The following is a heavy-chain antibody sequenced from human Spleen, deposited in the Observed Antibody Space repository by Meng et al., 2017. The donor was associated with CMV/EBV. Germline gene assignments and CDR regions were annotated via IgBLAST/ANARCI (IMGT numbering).Heavy chain of an antibody. CDR1: TFSSSG. CDR3: AKEGLSSYGGNSYTHYDY. CDR2: IWYDGNNK. D-gene: IGHD2-21*01. V-gene: IGHV3-33*06. Sequence: TFSSSGMHWVRQAPGKGLEWVAVIWYDGNNKYYADSVKGRFTISRDNSKNTPYLQMNNLRAEDTAVYYCAKEGLSSYGGNSYTHYDYWGQGTLVTVSS. J-gene: IGHJ4*02.